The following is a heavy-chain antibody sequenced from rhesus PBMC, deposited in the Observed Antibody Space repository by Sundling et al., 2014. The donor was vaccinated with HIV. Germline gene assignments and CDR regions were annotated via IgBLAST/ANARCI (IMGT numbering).Heavy chain of an antibody. CDR2: IYGSGSST. J-gene: IGHJ5-1*01. CDR3: ARDGSTGSDV. D-gene: IGHD3-22*01. Sequence: QLQLQESGPGLVKPSETLSVTCAVSGGSISSSYWSWIRQAPGKGLEWIGYIYGSGSSTNYNPSLKSRVTLSVDTSKNHFSLKLSSVTAADTAVYYCARDGSTGSDVWARESWSPSPQ. V-gene: IGHV4-169*02. CDR1: GGSISSSY.